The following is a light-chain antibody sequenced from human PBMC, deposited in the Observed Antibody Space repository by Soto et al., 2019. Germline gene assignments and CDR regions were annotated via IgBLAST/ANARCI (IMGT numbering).Light chain of an antibody. CDR1: QSVSSSY. CDR3: QQYGSLVT. V-gene: IGKV3-20*01. CDR2: GTS. Sequence: EIVLTQTPGTLSLSPVERATLSCRASQSVSSSYLAWYQHKPGRAPRLLIDGTSSRATGIPDRFSGSGSGTDFTLTISRLEPEDLAVYYCQQYGSLVTFGQGTKVDNK. J-gene: IGKJ1*01.